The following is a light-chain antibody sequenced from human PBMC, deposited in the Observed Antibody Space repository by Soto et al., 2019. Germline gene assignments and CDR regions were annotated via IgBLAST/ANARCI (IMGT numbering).Light chain of an antibody. CDR3: QQRSNWLIT. J-gene: IGKJ5*01. CDR2: DAS. Sequence: EIVLTQSPATLSLSPGERATLSCRASQSVSSYLAWYQQKPCQAPRLLIYDASNRATGIPARFSGSGSGTDFTLTISSLAPEDFAVYYCQQRSNWLITCGQGTRLEIK. V-gene: IGKV3-11*01. CDR1: QSVSSY.